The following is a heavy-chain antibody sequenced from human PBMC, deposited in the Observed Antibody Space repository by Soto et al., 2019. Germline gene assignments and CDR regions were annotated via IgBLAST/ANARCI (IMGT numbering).Heavy chain of an antibody. CDR1: GGSFSGYY. V-gene: IGHV4-34*01. Sequence: SETLSLTCAVYGGSFSGYYWSWIRQPPGKGLEWIGEINHSGSTNYNPSLKSRVTISVDTSKNQFSLKLSSVTAADTAVYYCASEYYDSSGQTPNFDYWGQGTLVTVPQ. J-gene: IGHJ4*02. CDR3: ASEYYDSSGQTPNFDY. D-gene: IGHD3-22*01. CDR2: INHSGST.